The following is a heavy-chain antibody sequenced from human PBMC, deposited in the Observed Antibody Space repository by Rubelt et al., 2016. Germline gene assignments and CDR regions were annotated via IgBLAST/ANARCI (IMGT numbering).Heavy chain of an antibody. J-gene: IGHJ4*02. CDR2: ISSSGSST. D-gene: IGHD3-10*01. CDR3: ARDLIEWFGEFDFDY. V-gene: IGHV3-23*01. Sequence: MTWVRQAPGKGLEWVSAISSSGSSTYYADSVKGRFTISRDNSKNTLYLQMNSLRAEDTAVYYCARDLIEWFGEFDFDYWGQGTLVTVSS.